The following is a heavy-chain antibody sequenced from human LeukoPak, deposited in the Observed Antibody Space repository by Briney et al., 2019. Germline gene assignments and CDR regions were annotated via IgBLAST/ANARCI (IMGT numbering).Heavy chain of an antibody. D-gene: IGHD3-22*01. CDR1: GCSFSSYA. CDR3: AKARSRVTTIVVVTHAFDS. CDR2: LNCSSTSK. V-gene: IGHV3-23*05. J-gene: IGHJ4*02. Sequence: GGALRLSCAASGCSFSSYARSWVRQAPGEGLEWVSTLNCSSTSKYYAGYVKGRFPISRDNSQHTLYLQMDSLRVEDTAVYYCAKARSRVTTIVVVTHAFDSWGQGTVVTVSS.